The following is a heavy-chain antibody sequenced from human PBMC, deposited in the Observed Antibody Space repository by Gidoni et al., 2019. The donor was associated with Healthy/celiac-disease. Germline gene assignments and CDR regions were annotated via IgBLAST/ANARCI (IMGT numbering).Heavy chain of an antibody. J-gene: IGHJ1*01. CDR1: GYTFTSYY. CDR2: NNHSGGST. Sequence: QVQLVQSGAEVKKPGASVKVSCNASGYTFTSYYMQLVRQAPGQGLEWMGINNHSGGSTSYAQKFQVRGTMTRDTSTSKGYMELSSLRSEDTAVYYCAIPGDSSGWYGAEYFQHWGQGTLVTVSS. V-gene: IGHV1-46*01. D-gene: IGHD6-19*01. CDR3: AIPGDSSGWYGAEYFQH.